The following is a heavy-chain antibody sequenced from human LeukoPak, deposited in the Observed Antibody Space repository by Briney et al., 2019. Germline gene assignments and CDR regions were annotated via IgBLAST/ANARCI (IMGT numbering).Heavy chain of an antibody. CDR1: GYTFTSSG. CDR3: ARDWYYGSGSYRPFDY. V-gene: IGHV1-18*01. J-gene: IGHJ4*02. CDR2: ISAYNGNT. D-gene: IGHD3-10*01. Sequence: ASVKVSCKASGYTFTSSGISWVRQAPGQGLEWMGWISAYNGNTNYAQKLQGRVTMTTDTSTSTAYMELRSLRSDDTAVYYCARDWYYGSGSYRPFDYWGQGTLVTVSS.